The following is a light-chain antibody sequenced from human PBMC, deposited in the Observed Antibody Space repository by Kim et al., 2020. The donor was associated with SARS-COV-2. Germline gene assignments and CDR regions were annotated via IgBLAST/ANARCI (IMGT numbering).Light chain of an antibody. CDR3: QAWDSSTDVV. CDR2: QDS. Sequence: SYELTQPPSVSVSPGQTASITCSGDKLGDKYACWYQQKPGQSPVLVIYQDSKRPSGIPERFSGSNSGNTDTLTISGTQAMDEADYYCQAWDSSTDVVFGGGTQLTVL. V-gene: IGLV3-1*01. J-gene: IGLJ2*01. CDR1: KLGDKY.